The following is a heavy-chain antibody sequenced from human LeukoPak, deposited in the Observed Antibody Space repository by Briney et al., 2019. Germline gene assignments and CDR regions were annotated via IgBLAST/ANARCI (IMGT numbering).Heavy chain of an antibody. Sequence: ASVKVSCKASGYTFTGYYMHWVRQAPRQGLEWMGWINPNSGGTNYAQKFQGRVTMTRDTSISTAYMELSRLRSDDTAVYYCARVYESSSSKEYAEYFQHWGQGTLVTVSS. CDR3: ARVYESSSSKEYAEYFQH. V-gene: IGHV1-2*02. D-gene: IGHD6-13*01. J-gene: IGHJ1*01. CDR2: INPNSGGT. CDR1: GYTFTGYY.